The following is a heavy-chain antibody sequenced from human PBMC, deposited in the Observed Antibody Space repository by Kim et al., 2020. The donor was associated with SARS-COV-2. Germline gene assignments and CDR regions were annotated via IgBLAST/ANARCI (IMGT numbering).Heavy chain of an antibody. Sequence: VKGRFTISRDNSKNTLYLQMNSLRAEDTAVYYCAKDSSSSAWYYYGMDVWGQGTTVTVSS. D-gene: IGHD6-13*01. J-gene: IGHJ6*02. V-gene: IGHV3-30*02. CDR3: AKDSSSSAWYYYGMDV.